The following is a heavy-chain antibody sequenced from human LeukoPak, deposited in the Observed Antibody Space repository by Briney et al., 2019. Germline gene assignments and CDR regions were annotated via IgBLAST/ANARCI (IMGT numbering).Heavy chain of an antibody. CDR3: ARGYSYGYRWFDP. D-gene: IGHD5-18*01. CDR2: IYYSGST. J-gene: IGHJ5*02. V-gene: IGHV4-59*01. Sequence: SETLSLTCTVSGGSISSYYWSSIRQPPGKGLEWIGYIYYSGSTNYNPSLKSRVTISVDTSKNQFSLKLSSVTAADTAVYYCARGYSYGYRWFDPWGQGTLVTVSS. CDR1: GGSISSYY.